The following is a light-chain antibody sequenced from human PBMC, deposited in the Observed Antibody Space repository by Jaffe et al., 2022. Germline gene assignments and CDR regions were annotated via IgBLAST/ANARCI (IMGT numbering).Light chain of an antibody. CDR1: QSISYN. J-gene: IGKJ1*01. Sequence: EVVMTQSPAILSMSPGERATLSCRASQSISYNLAWYQQKRGQAPRLLIFGASTRATGIPGRFSGSGSGTDFTLTISSLQSEDFAVYYCQHYNNWPAWTFGQGTKVDI. CDR2: GAS. CDR3: QHYNNWPAWT. V-gene: IGKV3-15*01.